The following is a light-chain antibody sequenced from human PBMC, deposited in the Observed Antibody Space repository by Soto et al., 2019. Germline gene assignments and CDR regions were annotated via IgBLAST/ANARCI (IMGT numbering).Light chain of an antibody. CDR2: GAS. CDR3: QQYNNWPLT. V-gene: IGKV3-15*01. J-gene: IGKJ4*01. Sequence: VTQSPGPPSFSDRERATLSPRASQSVSSNLAWYQQKPGQAPRLLIYGASTRATGIPARFSGSGSGTEFTLTISSLQSEDFAVYYCQQYNNWPLTFGGGTKVDIK. CDR1: QSVSSN.